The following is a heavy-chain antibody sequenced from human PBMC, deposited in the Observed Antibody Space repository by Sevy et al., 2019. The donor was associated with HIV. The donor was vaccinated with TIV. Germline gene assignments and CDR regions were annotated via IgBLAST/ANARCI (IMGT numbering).Heavy chain of an antibody. D-gene: IGHD6-19*01. J-gene: IGHJ1*01. CDR1: GFTFSDYY. V-gene: IGHV3-11*01. CDR2: ISSSGSTI. CDR3: ARIAVAGYFQH. Sequence: GESLKISCAASGFTFSDYYMSWIRQAPGKGLEWVSYISSSGSTIYYADSVKGRFTISRDNAKNSRYLQMNSLRAEDTAVYYCARIAVAGYFQHWGQGTLVTVSS.